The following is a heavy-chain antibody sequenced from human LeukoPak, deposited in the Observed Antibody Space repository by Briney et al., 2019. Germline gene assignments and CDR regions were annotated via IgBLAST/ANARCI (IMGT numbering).Heavy chain of an antibody. J-gene: IGHJ5*02. Sequence: PGGSLRLSCAASGFTFSSRSMNWVRQAPGKGLEWVSSISSSSSYIYYADSVKGRFTISRDNAKNSLYLQMNSLRAEDTAVYYCARSQVGFGVVPFPDPWGQGTLVTVSS. V-gene: IGHV3-21*01. CDR3: ARSQVGFGVVPFPDP. D-gene: IGHD3-3*01. CDR2: ISSSSSYI. CDR1: GFTFSSRS.